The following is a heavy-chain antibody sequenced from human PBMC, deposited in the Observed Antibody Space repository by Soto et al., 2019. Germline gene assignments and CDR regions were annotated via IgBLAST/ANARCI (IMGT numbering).Heavy chain of an antibody. J-gene: IGHJ4*02. V-gene: IGHV3-23*01. Sequence: GSLRLSCAASGFTFSSYAMSWVRQAPGKGLEWVSAISGSGGSTYYADSVKGRFTISRDNSKNTLYLQMNSLRAEDTAVYYCAKGVEAWIQLWAYFDYWGQGNLLTVSS. CDR2: ISGSGGST. D-gene: IGHD5-18*01. CDR3: AKGVEAWIQLWAYFDY. CDR1: GFTFSSYA.